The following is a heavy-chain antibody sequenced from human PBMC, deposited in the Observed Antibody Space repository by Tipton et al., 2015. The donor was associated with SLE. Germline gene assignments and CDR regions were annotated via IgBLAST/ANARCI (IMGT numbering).Heavy chain of an antibody. J-gene: IGHJ4*02. CDR2: IYYSGST. CDR1: GGSISSFF. CDR3: ARVIATFDY. Sequence: TLSLTCTVSGGSISSFFWSWIRQPPGKGLEWIGHIYYSGSTYYNPSLKSRVTISVDTSKNQFSLKLSSVTAADTAVYYCARVIATFDYWGQGTLVTVSS. V-gene: IGHV4-59*12. D-gene: IGHD1-26*01.